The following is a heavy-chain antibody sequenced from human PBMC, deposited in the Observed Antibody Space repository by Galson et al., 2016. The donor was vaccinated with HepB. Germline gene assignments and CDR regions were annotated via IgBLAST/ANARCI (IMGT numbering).Heavy chain of an antibody. Sequence: SETLSLTCTVSGDSVSSGNYYWTWIRQPPGKGLEWIGYIYYSGSTNYNPSLKSRVTISVDTSKNQFSLKLSSVTAADTVVYYCASGRYYYGSEYWGQGTLVTVSS. D-gene: IGHD3-10*01. V-gene: IGHV4-61*01. CDR2: IYYSGST. CDR3: ASGRYYYGSEY. J-gene: IGHJ4*02. CDR1: GDSVSSGNYY.